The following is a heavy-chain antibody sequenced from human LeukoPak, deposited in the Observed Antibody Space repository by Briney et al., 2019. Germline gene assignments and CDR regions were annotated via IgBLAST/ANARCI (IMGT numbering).Heavy chain of an antibody. Sequence: GASVKVSCKASGYAFTGYYMHWVRQAPGQGLERMGWINPNSGGTNYAQKFQGWVTMTRDTSISTAYMELRSLRSDDTAVYYCARDRKYWDLPTPLLSWGYWGQGTLVTVSS. J-gene: IGHJ4*02. CDR1: GYAFTGYY. CDR3: ARDRKYWDLPTPLLSWGY. CDR2: INPNSGGT. D-gene: IGHD2/OR15-2a*01. V-gene: IGHV1-2*04.